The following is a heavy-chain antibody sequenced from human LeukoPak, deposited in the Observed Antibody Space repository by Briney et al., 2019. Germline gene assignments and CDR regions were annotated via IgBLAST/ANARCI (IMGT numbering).Heavy chain of an antibody. CDR1: GYSFTSYW. V-gene: IGHV5-51*01. CDR2: IYPGDSDT. J-gene: IGHJ4*02. D-gene: IGHD6-19*01. Sequence: GESLKISCKGSGYSFTSYWIGWVRQMPGKGLEWMGIIYPGDSDTRYSPSFQGQVTISADKSISTAYLQWSSLKASDTATYYCARHFGETIAVAGTSLDYWGQGTLVTVSS. CDR3: ARHFGETIAVAGTSLDY.